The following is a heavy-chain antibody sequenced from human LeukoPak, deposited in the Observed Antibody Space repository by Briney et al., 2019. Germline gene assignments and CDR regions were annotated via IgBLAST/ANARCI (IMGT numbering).Heavy chain of an antibody. CDR2: INSDGSST. Sequence: PGGSLRLSCAASGFTFSSYAMHWVRQAPGKGLVWVSRINSDGSSTSYADSVKGRFTISRDNSKNTLYLQMNSLRAEDTAVYYCAKAGWGTVAGVFDYWGLGTLVTVSS. J-gene: IGHJ4*02. CDR1: GFTFSSYA. D-gene: IGHD6-19*01. V-gene: IGHV3-74*01. CDR3: AKAGWGTVAGVFDY.